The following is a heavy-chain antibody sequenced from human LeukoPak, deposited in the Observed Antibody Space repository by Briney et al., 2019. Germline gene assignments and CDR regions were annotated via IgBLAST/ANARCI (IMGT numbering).Heavy chain of an antibody. D-gene: IGHD5-12*01. Sequence: PSETLSFTGSVYGVTISNYYWSWIRQAPGNGLEWIGNLNCSGRTNDKPSLNSRVTKAVDTYNNQFSLKLSSVTAADTAVYYCARGLVVATPAGLDHSDAFDIWGQGTMVTVAS. CDR1: GVTISNYY. V-gene: IGHV4-59*01. CDR2: LNCSGRT. CDR3: ARGLVVATPAGLDHSDAFDI. J-gene: IGHJ3*02.